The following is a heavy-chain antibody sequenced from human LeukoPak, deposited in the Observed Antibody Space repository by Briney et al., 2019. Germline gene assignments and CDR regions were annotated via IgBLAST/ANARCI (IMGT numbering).Heavy chain of an antibody. V-gene: IGHV3-48*01. CDR2: ISSSSSTI. CDR1: GFTFSSYS. Sequence: GGSLRLSCAASGFTFSSYSMNWVRQAPGKGLEWVSYISSSSSTIYYADSVKGRFTISRDNAKNSLYLQMTGLTSEDTAVYFCTRGYCSSTSCPFDCWGQGTLVTVSS. D-gene: IGHD2-2*01. CDR3: TRGYCSSTSCPFDC. J-gene: IGHJ4*02.